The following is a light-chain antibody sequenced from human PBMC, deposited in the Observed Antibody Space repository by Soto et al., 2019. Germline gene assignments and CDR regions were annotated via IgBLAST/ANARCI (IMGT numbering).Light chain of an antibody. Sequence: QSALTQPRSVSGSPGQSVTLSCTGTSTDVGGYNYVSWYQQHPGKVPKLMLYNVNKRPSGVPDRFSGSKSGNTAALTISGLQAEDEADYYCCSYAGRDTLYVFGSGTKLTVL. J-gene: IGLJ1*01. CDR3: CSYAGRDTLYV. V-gene: IGLV2-11*01. CDR2: NVN. CDR1: STDVGGYNY.